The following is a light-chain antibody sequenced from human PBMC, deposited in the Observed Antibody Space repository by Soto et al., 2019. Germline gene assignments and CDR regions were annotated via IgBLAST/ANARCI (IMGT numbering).Light chain of an antibody. CDR3: AAWDDSLNGRYV. CDR1: SSNIGNNA. Sequence: QSVLTQPPSVSEAPRQRVTISCSGSSSNIGNNAVNWYQQLPGKAPKLLIYYDDLLPSGVSDRFSCSKSGTSASLAISGLQSEDEADYYCAAWDDSLNGRYVFGTGTKVTVL. J-gene: IGLJ1*01. CDR2: YDD. V-gene: IGLV1-36*01.